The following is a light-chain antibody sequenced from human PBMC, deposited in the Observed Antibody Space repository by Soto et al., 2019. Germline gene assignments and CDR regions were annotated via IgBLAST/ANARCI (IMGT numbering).Light chain of an antibody. J-gene: IGKJ1*01. CDR1: QSISSN. CDR2: GAS. V-gene: IGKV1-39*01. Sequence: DIQMAQSPSSLSASVGDRVTITCRASQSISSNLNWYQQKPGKAPKLLIFGASKLQSGVPARFSGSGSGTDFTLTISGLQPGDFGTYSCQQSYSTPWTFGQGTKVEIK. CDR3: QQSYSTPWT.